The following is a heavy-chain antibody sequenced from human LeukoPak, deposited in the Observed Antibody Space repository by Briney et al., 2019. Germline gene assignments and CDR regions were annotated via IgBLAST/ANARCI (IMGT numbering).Heavy chain of an antibody. CDR3: AKDPDEPRARQGRVGTWYFDL. CDR2: ISGSGGGT. CDR1: GFTFSSYA. V-gene: IGHV3-23*01. Sequence: PGGSLRLSCAASGFTFSSYAMSWVRQAPGKGLEWVSAISGSGGGTYYADSVKGRFTISRDNSKNTLYLQMNSLRAEDTAVYYCAKDPDEPRARQGRVGTWYFDLWGRGTLVTVSS. J-gene: IGHJ2*01. D-gene: IGHD6-13*01.